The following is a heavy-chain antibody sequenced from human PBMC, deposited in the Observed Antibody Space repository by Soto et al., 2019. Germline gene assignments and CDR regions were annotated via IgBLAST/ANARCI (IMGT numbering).Heavy chain of an antibody. V-gene: IGHV4-59*01. CDR1: GDSISTFY. D-gene: IGHD3-22*01. CDR3: ARGRTVRNYADDSSDYFYFFDY. CDR2: VYYTGSI. J-gene: IGHJ4*02. Sequence: KASETLSLTCTVSGDSISTFYWGWMRQSPGKELEWIGYVYYTGSINYNPSLKSRVTISVDRSKNQFSLKLTSANAADTAVYYCARGRTVRNYADDSSDYFYFFDYWGQGTQVTVSS.